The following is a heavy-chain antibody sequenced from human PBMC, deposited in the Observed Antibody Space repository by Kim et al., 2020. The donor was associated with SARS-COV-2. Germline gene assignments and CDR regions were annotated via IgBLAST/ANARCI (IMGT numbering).Heavy chain of an antibody. J-gene: IGHJ4*02. V-gene: IGHV1-69*06. Sequence: SVKVSCKASGGTFSSYAISWVRQAPGQGLEWMGGIIPIFGTANYAQKFQGRVTITADKSTSTAYMELSSLRSEDTAVYYCASRDGYNLGPLPEHYWGQGTLVTVSS. CDR3: ASRDGYNLGPLPEHY. CDR1: GGTFSSYA. D-gene: IGHD5-12*01. CDR2: IIPIFGTA.